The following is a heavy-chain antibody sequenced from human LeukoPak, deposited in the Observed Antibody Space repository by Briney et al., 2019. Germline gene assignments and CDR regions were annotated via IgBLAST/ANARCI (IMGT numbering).Heavy chain of an antibody. D-gene: IGHD3-22*01. CDR2: IFPIFGTA. Sequence: ASVKVSCKASGGTFSSYAISWVRQAPGQGREWMGGIFPIFGTANYAQKFQGRVTITADESTSTAYMELSSLRSEDTAVYYCARDLLDYYDSSSYYYERFDYWGQGTLVTVSS. V-gene: IGHV1-69*01. CDR3: ARDLLDYYDSSSYYYERFDY. J-gene: IGHJ4*02. CDR1: GGTFSSYA.